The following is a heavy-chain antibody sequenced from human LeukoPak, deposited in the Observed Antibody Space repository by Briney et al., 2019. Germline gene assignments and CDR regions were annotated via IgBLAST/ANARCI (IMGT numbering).Heavy chain of an antibody. CDR1: GYTFTSYY. V-gene: IGHV1-46*03. Sequence: ASVKVSCKASGYTFTSYYMHWVRQAPGQGLEWMGIINPSGGSTSYAQKFQGRVTMTRDTSTSTVYMELSSLRSEDTAVHYCARVGYSYGSGDAFDIWGQGTMVTVSS. CDR2: INPSGGST. D-gene: IGHD5-18*01. CDR3: ARVGYSYGSGDAFDI. J-gene: IGHJ3*02.